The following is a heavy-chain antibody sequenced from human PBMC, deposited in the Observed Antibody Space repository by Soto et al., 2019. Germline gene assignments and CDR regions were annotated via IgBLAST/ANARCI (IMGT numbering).Heavy chain of an antibody. V-gene: IGHV3-23*01. CDR2: ISGSGGST. J-gene: IGHJ4*02. D-gene: IGHD2-15*01. Sequence: EVQLLESGGGLVQPGGSPRLSCVASGFTFSSSAMSWVRQAPGKGLQWVSAISGSGGSTYYADSVKGRFTISRDNSKNTVYLQMNSLRAEDTAVYYCANGHCSGGSCYSAEYWGQGTLVTVSS. CDR3: ANGHCSGGSCYSAEY. CDR1: GFTFSSSA.